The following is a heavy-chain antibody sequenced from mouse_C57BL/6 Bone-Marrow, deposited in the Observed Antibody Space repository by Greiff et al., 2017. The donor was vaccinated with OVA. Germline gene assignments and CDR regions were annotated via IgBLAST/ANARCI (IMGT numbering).Heavy chain of an antibody. V-gene: IGHV1-72*01. Sequence: VKLQQPGAELVKPGASVKLSCKASGYTFTSYWMHWVKQRPGRGLEWIGRIDPNSGGTKYNEKFKSKATLTVDKPSSTAYMQLSSLTSADSAVYYCPIITTVEVNFDYWGQGTTPTAPS. CDR1: GYTFTSYW. D-gene: IGHD1-1*01. CDR2: IDPNSGGT. CDR3: PIITTVEVNFDY. J-gene: IGHJ2*01.